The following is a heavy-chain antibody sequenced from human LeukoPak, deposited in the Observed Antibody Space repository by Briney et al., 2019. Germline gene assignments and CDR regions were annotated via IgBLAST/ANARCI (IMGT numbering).Heavy chain of an antibody. CDR3: ARVAGGVNWFDP. D-gene: IGHD6-13*01. Sequence: SETLSLTCAVYGGSFSGYYWSWIRQPPGKGLEWIGEINNSGSTNYNPSLKSRVTISVDTSKNQFSLRLSSVTAADTAMYYCARVAGGVNWFDPWAREPWSPSPQ. CDR2: INNSGST. V-gene: IGHV4-34*01. CDR1: GGSFSGYY. J-gene: IGHJ5*02.